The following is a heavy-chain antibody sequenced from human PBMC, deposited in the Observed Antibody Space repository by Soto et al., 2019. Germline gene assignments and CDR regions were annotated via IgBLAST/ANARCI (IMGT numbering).Heavy chain of an antibody. CDR3: ARGPRHDLGEAYFDH. J-gene: IGHJ4*02. D-gene: IGHD4-17*01. Sequence: EXLSLTCTFSGGXISSYYWIWIRHPPGSGLEWIGYIFHSGGTSYNPSLKSRVTISVDTSKNQFSLKLSSVTAADTAVYYCARGPRHDLGEAYFDHWGQGTLVTVSS. CDR1: GGXISSYY. V-gene: IGHV4-59*01. CDR2: IFHSGGT.